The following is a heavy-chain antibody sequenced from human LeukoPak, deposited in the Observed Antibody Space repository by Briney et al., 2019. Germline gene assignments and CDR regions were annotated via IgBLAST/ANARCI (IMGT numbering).Heavy chain of an antibody. Sequence: GASVKVSCKASGYTFTGYYMHWVRQAPGQGLEWMGWINPNSGGTNYAQKFQGRVTMTRDTSISTAYMELSRLRSDDTAVYYCARDLSLGGIASDFDYWGRGTLVTVSS. CDR3: ARDLSLGGIASDFDY. J-gene: IGHJ4*02. D-gene: IGHD3-16*01. CDR1: GYTFTGYY. V-gene: IGHV1-2*02. CDR2: INPNSGGT.